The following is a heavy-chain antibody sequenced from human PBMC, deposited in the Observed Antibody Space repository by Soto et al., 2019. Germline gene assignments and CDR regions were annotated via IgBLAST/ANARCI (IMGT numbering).Heavy chain of an antibody. CDR2: TSYNGGKE. V-gene: IGHV3-30*18. CDR3: AKEAIRFYTYSYNWNYYDY. CDR1: GFIFSNYG. J-gene: IGHJ4*02. D-gene: IGHD1-20*01. Sequence: QVQLMESGGGVVQPGKSLRLSCAVSGFIFSNYGMHWVRQAPGRGLEWVASTSYNGGKEYYADSVKGRFTISRDNSKNTLSLQMKSLRPVDTVVYHCAKEAIRFYTYSYNWNYYDYWGQGTLVTVSS.